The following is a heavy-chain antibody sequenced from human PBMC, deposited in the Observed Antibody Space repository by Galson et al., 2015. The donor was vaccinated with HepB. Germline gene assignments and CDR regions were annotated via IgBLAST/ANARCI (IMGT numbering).Heavy chain of an antibody. V-gene: IGHV3-30*18. CDR2: ISYDGRNK. D-gene: IGHD6-19*01. CDR3: AKDPYLYSALAGTMAGFDY. J-gene: IGHJ4*02. CDR1: GFTFSNYG. Sequence: SLRLSCAASGFTFSNYGLHWVRQAPGKGLEWVAVISYDGRNKYYADSVKGRFTISRHNSKNTLYLQMNSLRAEDTALYYCAKDPYLYSALAGTMAGFDYWGQGTLVTVSS.